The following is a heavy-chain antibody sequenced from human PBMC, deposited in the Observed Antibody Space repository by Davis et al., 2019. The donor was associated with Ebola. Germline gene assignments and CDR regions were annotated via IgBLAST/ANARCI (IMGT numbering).Heavy chain of an antibody. CDR2: IIPIFGTA. D-gene: IGHD3-10*01. CDR1: GYTFTSYG. Sequence: ASVKVSCKASGYTFTSYGISWVRQAPGQGLEWMGGIIPIFGTANYAQKFQGRVTMTRNTSISTAYMELSSLRSEDTAVYYCARGHGFGGSGDPSFDYWGQGTLVTVSS. J-gene: IGHJ4*02. CDR3: ARGHGFGGSGDPSFDY. V-gene: IGHV1-8*02.